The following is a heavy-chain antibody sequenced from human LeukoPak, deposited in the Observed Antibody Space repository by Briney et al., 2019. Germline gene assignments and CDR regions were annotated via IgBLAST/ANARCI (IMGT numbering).Heavy chain of an antibody. CDR1: GGSISSYY. CDR3: ARGALAYDFWSGYYGTGSFDY. J-gene: IGHJ4*02. D-gene: IGHD3-3*01. CDR2: IYYSGST. Sequence: ASETLSLTCTVSGGSISSYYWSWIRQPPGKGLEWIGYIYYSGSTNYNPSLKSRVTISVDTSKNQFSLKLSSVTAADTAVYYCARGALAYDFWSGYYGTGSFDYWGQGTLVTVSS. V-gene: IGHV4-59*01.